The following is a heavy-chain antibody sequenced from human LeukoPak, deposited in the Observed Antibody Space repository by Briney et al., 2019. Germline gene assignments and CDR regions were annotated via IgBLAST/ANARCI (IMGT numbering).Heavy chain of an antibody. Sequence: GGSLRLSCAASGFTFRNYAMTWVRQAPGKGLDWVALIGARDGRTYYADPVKGRFTISRDNFKNTLYLQMNSLRTEDTAIYYCAKGLYDYALDVWGQGTAVTVSS. V-gene: IGHV3-23*01. CDR3: AKGLYDYALDV. CDR2: IGARDGRT. CDR1: GFTFRNYA. J-gene: IGHJ6*02.